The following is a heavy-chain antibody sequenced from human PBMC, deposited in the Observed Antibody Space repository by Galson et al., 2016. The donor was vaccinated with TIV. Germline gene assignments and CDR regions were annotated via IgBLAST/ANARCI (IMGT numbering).Heavy chain of an antibody. J-gene: IGHJ4*02. D-gene: IGHD2-15*01. CDR3: ARDKASGIGVVADY. CDR1: GFTFTDYA. CDR2: VSYDGGNK. Sequence: SLRLSCAASGFTFTDYAIHWVRQAPGKGLEWVAVVSYDGGNKFYADSVKGRFTISRDDSNSTLYLQMKSLRPEDTAIYYCARDKASGIGVVADYWGPGTLVTVSS. V-gene: IGHV3-30-3*01.